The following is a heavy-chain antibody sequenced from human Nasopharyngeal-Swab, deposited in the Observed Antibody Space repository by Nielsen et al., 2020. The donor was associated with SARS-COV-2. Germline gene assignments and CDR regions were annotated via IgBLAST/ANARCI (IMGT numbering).Heavy chain of an antibody. CDR3: ARARVVRGVLPDY. D-gene: IGHD3-10*01. J-gene: IGHJ4*02. Sequence: ASVKVSCKASGYTFTSYDINSLRPPTAQGLAWMGWMNPNSGNTGYAQKFQGRVTMTRNTSISTAYMELSSLRSEETAVYYCARARVVRGVLPDYWGQGTLVTVSS. CDR2: MNPNSGNT. CDR1: GYTFTSYD. V-gene: IGHV1-8*01.